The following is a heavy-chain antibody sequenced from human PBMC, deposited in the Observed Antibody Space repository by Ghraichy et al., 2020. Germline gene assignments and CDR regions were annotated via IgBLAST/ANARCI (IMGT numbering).Heavy chain of an antibody. J-gene: IGHJ6*02. D-gene: IGHD1-26*01. Sequence: GGSLRLSCAASGFTFSSYGMHWVRQAPGKGLEWVAFIRYDGSNKYYADSVKGRFTISRDNSKNTLYLQMNSLRAEDTAVYYCAKPNDSGSYLVYYYYGMDVWGQGTTVTVSS. CDR3: AKPNDSGSYLVYYYYGMDV. CDR2: IRYDGSNK. CDR1: GFTFSSYG. V-gene: IGHV3-30*02.